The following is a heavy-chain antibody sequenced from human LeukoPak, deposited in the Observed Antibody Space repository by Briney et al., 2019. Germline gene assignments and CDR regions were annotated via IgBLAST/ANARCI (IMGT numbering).Heavy chain of an antibody. CDR2: LTGSSGTA. Sequence: QAGGSLRLSCAASGFSLSIYGVNWVRQAPGKGLEWVSGLTGSSGTAYYVGSVKGRFAVSRDDSKNTVYLQMSSLRVDDTAIYYCAKSGASPLYHMDVWGKGATVTVSS. D-gene: IGHD1-26*01. CDR1: GFSLSIYG. CDR3: AKSGASPLYHMDV. V-gene: IGHV3-23*01. J-gene: IGHJ6*03.